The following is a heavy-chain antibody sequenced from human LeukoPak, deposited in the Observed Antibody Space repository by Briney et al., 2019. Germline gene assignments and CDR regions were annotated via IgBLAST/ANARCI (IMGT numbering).Heavy chain of an antibody. D-gene: IGHD1-26*01. CDR2: IYYSGST. V-gene: IGHV4-39*07. J-gene: IGHJ3*02. CDR3: ARPIGRWELLGAFDI. Sequence: PSETLSLTCTVSGGSISSSGYYWGWIRQPPGKGLEWIGSIYYSGSTYYNPSLKSRVTMSVDTSKSQFSLKLSSVTAADTAVYYCARPIGRWELLGAFDIWGQGTMVTVSS. CDR1: GGSISSSGYY.